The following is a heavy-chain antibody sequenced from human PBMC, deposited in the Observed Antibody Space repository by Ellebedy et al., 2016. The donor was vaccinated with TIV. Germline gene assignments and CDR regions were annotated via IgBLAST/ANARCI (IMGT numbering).Heavy chain of an antibody. V-gene: IGHV3-23*01. CDR1: GFTFNSYT. CDR2: ISDTGGST. CDR3: AKARPSSGSLPYYGMDV. D-gene: IGHD6-25*01. J-gene: IGHJ6*02. Sequence: PGGSLRLSCAASGFTFNSYTMNWVRQAPGKGPEWVSSISDTGGSTNYADSVKGRFIISRDNSRNTLYLQMNSLRAEDTAVFFCAKARPSSGSLPYYGMDVWGQGTTVTVSS.